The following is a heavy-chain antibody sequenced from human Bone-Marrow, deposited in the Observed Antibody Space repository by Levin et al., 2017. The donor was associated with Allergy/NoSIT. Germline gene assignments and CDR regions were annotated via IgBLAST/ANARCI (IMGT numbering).Heavy chain of an antibody. V-gene: IGHV3-23*01. D-gene: IGHD3-9*01. CDR2: IDDRGDFP. J-gene: IGHJ4*02. Sequence: GESLKISCVASGFTFSLSSMSWVRQAPGKGLHWVSDIDDRGDFPHYADSVKGRFTISRDNSKNTVYLQMDSLRADDTAVYYCAKGGAGAGWLSHDYWGQGTLVTVSS. CDR3: AKGGAGAGWLSHDY. CDR1: GFTFSLSS.